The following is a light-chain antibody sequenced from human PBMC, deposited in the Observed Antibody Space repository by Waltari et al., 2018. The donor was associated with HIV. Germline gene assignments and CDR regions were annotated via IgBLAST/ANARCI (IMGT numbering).Light chain of an antibody. CDR1: SSDIGLYNF. J-gene: IGLJ2*01. CDR3: QSYDSSLSGSV. Sequence: QSALTQPPSASGSPGQSVTISCAGTSSDIGLYNFVSWYQHHPGKAPKLMISDVSRRPSGVPDRFSGSKSGNTASLTVSGLQAEDEADYYCQSYDSSLSGSVFGGGTKLTVL. V-gene: IGLV2-8*01. CDR2: DVS.